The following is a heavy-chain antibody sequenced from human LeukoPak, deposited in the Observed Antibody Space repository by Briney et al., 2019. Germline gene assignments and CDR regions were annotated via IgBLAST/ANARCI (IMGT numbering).Heavy chain of an antibody. V-gene: IGHV1-8*02. CDR3: AADYWFDP. J-gene: IGHJ5*02. Sequence: GSSVKVSCKASGGTFSSYAINWVRQATGQGLEWMGWMNPNSGNTGYAQKFQGRVTMTKNTSISTAYMELSSLRSEDTAVYYCAADYWFDPWGQGTLVTVSS. CDR2: MNPNSGNT. CDR1: GGTFSSYA.